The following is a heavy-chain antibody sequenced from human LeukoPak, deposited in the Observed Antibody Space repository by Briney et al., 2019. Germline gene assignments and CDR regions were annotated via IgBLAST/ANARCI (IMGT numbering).Heavy chain of an antibody. D-gene: IGHD3-10*01. Sequence: SETLSLACTVSGDSVSSYYWSWIRQTPRRGLELIGYVYFSGYADYSPSLKSRVSMSVDTTKQQISLTLNSVTAADTAVYYCARRGFFGSGNFYPPSSYFDLWGHGALVIVSS. J-gene: IGHJ2*01. CDR1: GDSVSSYY. CDR3: ARRGFFGSGNFYPPSSYFDL. CDR2: VYFSGYA. V-gene: IGHV4-59*08.